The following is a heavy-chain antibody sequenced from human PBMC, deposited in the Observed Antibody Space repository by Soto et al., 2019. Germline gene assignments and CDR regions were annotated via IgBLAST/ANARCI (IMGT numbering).Heavy chain of an antibody. CDR1: GVSIRSYY. CDR3: ARRYSSSFDY. V-gene: IGHV4-59*08. CDR2: IYYSGST. J-gene: IGHJ4*02. Sequence: SETLSLTCSVSGVSIRSYYWSWIRQPPGRGLEWIGYIYYSGSTNYNPSLKSRVTISVDTSKNQFSLKLSSVTAADTAVYYCARRYSSSFDYWGQGTLVTVSS. D-gene: IGHD6-13*01.